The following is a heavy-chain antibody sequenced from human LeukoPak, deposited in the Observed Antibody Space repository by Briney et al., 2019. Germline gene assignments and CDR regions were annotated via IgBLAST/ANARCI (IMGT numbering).Heavy chain of an antibody. CDR1: GFTFSSYG. CDR2: ISYDGSNK. D-gene: IGHD4-17*01. V-gene: IGHV3-30*18. J-gene: IGHJ6*02. CDR3: AKDRRIDYGDYYGMDV. Sequence: GRSLRLSCAASGFTFSSYGMHWVRQAPGKGLEWVAVISYDGSNKYYADSVKGRFTISRDNSKNTLYLQMNSLRAEDTAVYYCAKDRRIDYGDYYGMDVWGQGTTVTVSS.